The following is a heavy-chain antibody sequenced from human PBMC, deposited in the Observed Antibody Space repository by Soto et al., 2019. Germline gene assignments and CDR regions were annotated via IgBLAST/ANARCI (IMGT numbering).Heavy chain of an antibody. V-gene: IGHV3-23*01. CDR3: AKGYVSFAGPSCYRPFRTCEYYMDV. CDR2: ISGSGDST. CDR1: GFTFSSFA. Sequence: GGSLRLSCAASGFTFSSFAMNWVRQAPGKGLEWVSVISGSGDSTDYADSVKGRFTISRDNSKNTLYLQMNSLRADDTAVYYCAKGYVSFAGPSCYRPFRTCEYYMDVWGKGTTVTVSS. J-gene: IGHJ6*03. D-gene: IGHD3-22*01.